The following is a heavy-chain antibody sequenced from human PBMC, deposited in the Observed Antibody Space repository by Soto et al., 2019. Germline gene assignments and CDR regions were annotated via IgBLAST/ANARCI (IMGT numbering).Heavy chain of an antibody. D-gene: IGHD3-3*01. CDR2: ISASGGGT. CDR1: GFTFSSCA. Sequence: PGGSLRLSCAASGFTFSSCAMSWVRQVPGKGLEWVSAISASGGGTYYADSVKGRFTISRDNSRNTLYLQMNSLRAEDMAVYHCVKGSSSSRPYYFDYWGQGTLVTVSS. V-gene: IGHV3-23*01. CDR3: VKGSSSSRPYYFDY. J-gene: IGHJ4*02.